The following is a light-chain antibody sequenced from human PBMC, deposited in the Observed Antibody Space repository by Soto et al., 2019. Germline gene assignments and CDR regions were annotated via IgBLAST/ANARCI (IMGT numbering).Light chain of an antibody. J-gene: IGKJ4*01. V-gene: IGKV1-33*01. CDR1: QDISKY. CDR2: DVF. CDR3: QQYDQLPIT. Sequence: DIQMTQSASSLPASVGDTVTISCQASQDISKYLNWFQQKPGKAPKLLIYDVFNVETGVPSRFSGRGSGTDFTLIISNLQPEDLATDYCQQYDQLPITFGGGTKVDI.